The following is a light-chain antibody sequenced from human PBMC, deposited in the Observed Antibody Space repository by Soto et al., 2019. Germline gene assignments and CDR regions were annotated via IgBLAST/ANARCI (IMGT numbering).Light chain of an antibody. Sequence: QSVLTRPASVSGSPGQSIAISCTGTSSDVGGYDYVSWYQQLPGKAPKLMIYDVNNRPSGVSNRFSGSKSGNTASLTISGLQAEDEADYYCSSYTSSSTHVFGTGTKVTVL. V-gene: IGLV2-14*03. CDR1: SSDVGGYDY. CDR2: DVN. CDR3: SSYTSSSTHV. J-gene: IGLJ1*01.